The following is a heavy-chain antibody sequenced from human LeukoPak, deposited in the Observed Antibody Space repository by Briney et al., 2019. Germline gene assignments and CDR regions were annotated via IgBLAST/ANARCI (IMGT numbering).Heavy chain of an antibody. CDR3: ARAPPDYYGMDV. CDR1: GGSISSYY. J-gene: IGHJ6*02. V-gene: IGHV4-59*01. Sequence: PSETLSLTCTVSGGSISSYYWSWIRQPPGKGLEWIGYIYYSGSTNYNPSLKSRVTISVDTSKNQFSLKLSSVTAADTAVYYCARAPPDYYGMDVWGQGTTVTVSS. CDR2: IYYSGST.